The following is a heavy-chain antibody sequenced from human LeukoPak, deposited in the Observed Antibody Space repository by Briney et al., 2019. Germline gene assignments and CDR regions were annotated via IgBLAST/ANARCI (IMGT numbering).Heavy chain of an antibody. CDR3: ARGQGIAVAGTVGDY. CDR2: ISAYNGNT. CDR1: GYTFTSYG. Sequence: GASVKVSCKASGYTFTSYGISWVRQAPGQGLEWMGWISAYNGNTNYAQKLQGRVTMTTDTSTSTAYMELRSLRSDDTAVYYCARGQGIAVAGTVGDYWGQGTLVTVSS. D-gene: IGHD6-19*01. J-gene: IGHJ4*02. V-gene: IGHV1-18*01.